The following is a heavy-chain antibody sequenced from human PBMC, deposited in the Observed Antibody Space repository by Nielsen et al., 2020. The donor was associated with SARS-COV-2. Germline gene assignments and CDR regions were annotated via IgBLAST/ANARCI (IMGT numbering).Heavy chain of an antibody. J-gene: IGHJ4*02. Sequence: SVKVSCKASGYTFTGYYMHWVRQAPGQGLEWMGRIIPILGIANYAQKFQGRVTITADKSTSTAYMELSSLRSEDTAVYYCARDPDYDSSGYRDYWGQGTLVTVSS. CDR2: IIPILGIA. D-gene: IGHD3-22*01. CDR1: GYTFTGYY. CDR3: ARDPDYDSSGYRDY. V-gene: IGHV1-69*04.